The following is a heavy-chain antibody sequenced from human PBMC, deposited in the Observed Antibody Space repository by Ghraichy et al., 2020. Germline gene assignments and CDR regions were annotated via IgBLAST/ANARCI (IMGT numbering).Heavy chain of an antibody. J-gene: IGHJ6*02. D-gene: IGHD2-15*01. CDR3: ANRVCSGGTCYSLTISYYGIDV. CDR2: IYHSGST. CDR1: GGSISSSNW. V-gene: IGHV4-4*02. Sequence: SETLSLTCAVSGGSISSSNWWSWVRQPPGKGLEWIGEIYHSGSTNYNPSLKSRVTISVDKSKNQFSLRLSSVTAADTAVYYCANRVCSGGTCYSLTISYYGIDVWGQGTTVTVSS.